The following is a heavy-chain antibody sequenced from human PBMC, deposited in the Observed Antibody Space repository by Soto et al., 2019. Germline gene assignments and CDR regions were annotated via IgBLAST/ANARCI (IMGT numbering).Heavy chain of an antibody. CDR2: IIPIFGTA. CDR1: GGTFSSYA. J-gene: IGHJ6*02. D-gene: IGHD6-13*01. CDR3: ARGESSSWYCYYCYGMDV. V-gene: IGHV1-69*01. Sequence: QVQLVQSGAEVKKPGSSVKVSCKASGGTFSSYAISWVRQAPGQGLEWMGGIIPIFGTANYAQKFQGRVTITADESTSTAYMELSSLRSEDTAVYYWARGESSSWYCYYCYGMDVWGQGTTVTVSS.